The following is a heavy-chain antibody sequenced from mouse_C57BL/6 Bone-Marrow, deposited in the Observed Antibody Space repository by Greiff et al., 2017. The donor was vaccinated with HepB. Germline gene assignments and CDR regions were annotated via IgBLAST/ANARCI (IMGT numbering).Heavy chain of an antibody. D-gene: IGHD2-3*01. CDR1: GFTFNTYA. CDR3: VRDRRGLYDGYYLDY. Sequence: EVQLVESGGGLVQPKGSLKLSCAASGFTFNTYAMHWVRQAPGKGLEWVARIRSKSSNYATYYADSVKDRFTISRDDSQSMLYLQMNNLKTEATAMYYCVRDRRGLYDGYYLDYWGQGTTLTVSS. J-gene: IGHJ2*01. CDR2: IRSKSSNYAT. V-gene: IGHV10-3*01.